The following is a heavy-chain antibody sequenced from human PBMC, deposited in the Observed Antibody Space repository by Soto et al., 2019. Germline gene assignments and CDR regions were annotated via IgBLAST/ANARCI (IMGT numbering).Heavy chain of an antibody. J-gene: IGHJ4*02. V-gene: IGHV4-30-4*01. D-gene: IGHD5-18*01. CDR1: GGSVTSDEDY. Sequence: SETLSLTCTVSGGSVTSDEDYWTWIRQSPGKGLEWIGYISNSGSTGYNPPLKTRLSMSVDRSKNQFTLRLTSVTAADTAVYFCATESGSTYGYFDHWGQGTQVTVS. CDR2: ISNSGST. CDR3: ATESGSTYGYFDH.